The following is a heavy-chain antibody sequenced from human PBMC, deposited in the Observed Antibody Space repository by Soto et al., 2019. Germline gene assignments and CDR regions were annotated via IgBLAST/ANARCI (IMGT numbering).Heavy chain of an antibody. D-gene: IGHD4-17*01. CDR1: GFTFSSYA. CDR2: VSGSGGST. Sequence: EVQLLESGGGLVQPGGSLRLSCAASGFTFSSYAMSWVRQAPGKGLEWVSAVSGSGGSTYYADSVKGRFTISRDNSKNTLYRQMNSLRAEDTAVYYCAKYCRARPYRDHACFDFWGQGTLVTVSS. CDR3: AKYCRARPYRDHACFDF. V-gene: IGHV3-23*01. J-gene: IGHJ4*02.